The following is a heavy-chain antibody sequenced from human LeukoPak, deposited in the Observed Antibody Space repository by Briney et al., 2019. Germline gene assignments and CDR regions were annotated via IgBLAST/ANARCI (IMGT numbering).Heavy chain of an antibody. V-gene: IGHV1-18*01. CDR1: GYTFTSYG. CDR2: ISAYNGNT. J-gene: IGHJ5*02. Sequence: ASVKVSCKASGYTFTSYGISWVRQAPGQGLEWMGWISAYNGNTNYAQKLQGRVTMTTDTSTSTAYMELRSLRSDDTAVYYCARAGSTGYSSSWYHSWGQGTLVTVSS. CDR3: ARAGSTGYSSSWYHS. D-gene: IGHD6-13*01.